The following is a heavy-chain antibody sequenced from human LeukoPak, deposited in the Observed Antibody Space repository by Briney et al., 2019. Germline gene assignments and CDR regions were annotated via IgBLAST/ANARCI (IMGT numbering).Heavy chain of an antibody. D-gene: IGHD3-3*01. Sequence: PGGSLRLSCAASGFTFSSYGMHWVRQAPGKGLEWVAFIRYDRSNKYYADSVKGRFTISRDNSKNTLYLQMNSLRAEDTAVYYCAKDARRFLGCYYYMDVWGKGTTVTVSS. V-gene: IGHV3-30*02. CDR3: AKDARRFLGCYYYMDV. CDR1: GFTFSSYG. CDR2: IRYDRSNK. J-gene: IGHJ6*03.